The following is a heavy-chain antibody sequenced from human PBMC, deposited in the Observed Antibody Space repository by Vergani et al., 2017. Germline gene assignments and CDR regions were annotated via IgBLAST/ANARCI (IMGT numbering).Heavy chain of an antibody. D-gene: IGHD2-15*01. CDR3: ARNQRPGYCSGGSGYLGR. Sequence: QVQVVESGGGVVQPGTSLRLSCATSGFTFSAYAMHWGRQAPGKGLEWVAFVSYDDTINYYGDSVKGRFIISRDKSKNTVYLQMNSLRPEDTAVYFCARNQRPGYCSGGSGYLGRWGERTLVIVSS. V-gene: IGHV3-30*03. CDR1: GFTFSAYA. CDR2: VSYDDTIN. J-gene: IGHJ4*02.